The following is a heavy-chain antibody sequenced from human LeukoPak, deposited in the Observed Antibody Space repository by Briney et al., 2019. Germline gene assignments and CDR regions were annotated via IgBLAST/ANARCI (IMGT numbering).Heavy chain of an antibody. CDR3: ASAVVRAREIH. CDR1: GFTFNNYA. V-gene: IGHV3-23*01. D-gene: IGHD3-10*01. J-gene: IGHJ4*02. Sequence: AGSLRLSCAASGFTFNNYAMSGLRQAPGKGLEWVSAISGGGASTYYAYSVEGRFTISRDNSKNTLYVQMNSLRAEDTAVYYCASAVVRAREIHWGQGTLVTVSS. CDR2: ISGGGAST.